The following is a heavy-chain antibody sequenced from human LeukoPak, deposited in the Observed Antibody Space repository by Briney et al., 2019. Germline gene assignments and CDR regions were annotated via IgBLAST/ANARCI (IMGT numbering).Heavy chain of an antibody. CDR1: GFTFSSYS. V-gene: IGHV3-21*01. J-gene: IGHJ4*02. Sequence: GGSLRLSCAASGFTFSSYSMNWVRQAPGKGLEWVSSISSSSSYIYYADSVKGRFTISRDNAKNSLYLQMNSLRAEDTAVYYCARDLGYNSPYFDYWGQGTLVTVSS. D-gene: IGHD6-19*01. CDR2: ISSSSSYI. CDR3: ARDLGYNSPYFDY.